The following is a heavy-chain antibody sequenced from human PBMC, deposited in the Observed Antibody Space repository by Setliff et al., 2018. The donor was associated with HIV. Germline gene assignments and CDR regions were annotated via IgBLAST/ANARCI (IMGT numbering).Heavy chain of an antibody. D-gene: IGHD3-10*01. V-gene: IGHV1-69*05. CDR1: GGTLSSYA. Sequence: ASVKVSCKASGGTLSSYAISWVRQAPGQGLEWMGGIIPIFGAANYAQKFQGRVTMTRDTATTTAYMELSSLTSEDTAVYYCARGEWVIRGDFDHWGQGTLVTVSS. CDR3: ARGEWVIRGDFDH. J-gene: IGHJ4*02. CDR2: IIPIFGAA.